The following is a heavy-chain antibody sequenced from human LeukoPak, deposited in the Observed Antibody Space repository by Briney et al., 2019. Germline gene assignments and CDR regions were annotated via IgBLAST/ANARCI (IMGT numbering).Heavy chain of an antibody. D-gene: IGHD6-13*01. V-gene: IGHV3-21*01. J-gene: IGHJ4*02. CDR1: GFTFSTYS. CDR3: ARVASSSWYNVY. Sequence: GGSLRLSCAASGFTFSTYSMNWVRQAPGKGLEWVSSISSSSTYIYYTDSVKGRFTISRDNAKNSLYLQMNSLRAEDTAVYYCARVASSSWYNVYWGQGTLVTVSS. CDR2: ISSSSTYI.